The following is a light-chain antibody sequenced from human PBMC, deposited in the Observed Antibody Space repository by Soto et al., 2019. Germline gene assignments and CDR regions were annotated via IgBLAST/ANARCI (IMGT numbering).Light chain of an antibody. CDR3: QQYGSPR. CDR2: GAS. Sequence: EIVLTQSPGTLSLSPGERATLSCRASQSVSSSYLARYQQKPGQAPRLLIYGASSRATGIPDRFSGSGSGTDFTLTISRLEPEDFAVYYCQQYGSPRFGGGTKVDIK. V-gene: IGKV3-20*01. J-gene: IGKJ4*01. CDR1: QSVSSSY.